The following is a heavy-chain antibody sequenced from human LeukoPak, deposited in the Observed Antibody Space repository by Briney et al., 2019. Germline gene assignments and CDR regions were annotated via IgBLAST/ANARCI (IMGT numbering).Heavy chain of an antibody. Sequence: SGGSLRLSCAASGFTFDDYAMHWVRQPPGKGLEWVSLISGDGGSTYYADSVKGRFTISRDNSKTSLYLQMNSLRTEDTALYYCAKDLGDPRYYYDSSGSLDYWGQGTLVTVSS. CDR3: AKDLGDPRYYYDSSGSLDY. D-gene: IGHD3-22*01. CDR2: ISGDGGST. CDR1: GFTFDDYA. V-gene: IGHV3-43*02. J-gene: IGHJ4*02.